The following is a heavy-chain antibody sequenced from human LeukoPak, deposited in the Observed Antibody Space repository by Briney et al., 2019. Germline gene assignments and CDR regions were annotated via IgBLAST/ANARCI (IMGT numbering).Heavy chain of an antibody. D-gene: IGHD6-6*01. CDR3: ARTAARRFDY. V-gene: IGHV1-46*01. CDR1: GYTFPSYF. Sequence: ASVKVSCKASGYTFPSYFMHRVRQAPGQGLEWMGIINPTGGSTTYAQKFQGRVTMTRDTSTSTVYMELSSLRSDDTAVYYSARTAARRFDYWGQGTLVTVSS. CDR2: INPTGGST. J-gene: IGHJ4*02.